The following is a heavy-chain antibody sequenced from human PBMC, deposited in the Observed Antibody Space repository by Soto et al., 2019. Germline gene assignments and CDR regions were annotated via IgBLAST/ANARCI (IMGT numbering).Heavy chain of an antibody. D-gene: IGHD4-17*01. CDR3: ARRYGASFDY. Sequence: SETLSLTCTVSGGSISSYYWSWIRQPPGKGLEWIGYIYYSGGTNYNPSLKSRVTISVDTSKNQFSLKLSSVTAADTAVYYCARRYGASFDYWGQGTLVTVSS. V-gene: IGHV4-59*01. J-gene: IGHJ4*02. CDR2: IYYSGGT. CDR1: GGSISSYY.